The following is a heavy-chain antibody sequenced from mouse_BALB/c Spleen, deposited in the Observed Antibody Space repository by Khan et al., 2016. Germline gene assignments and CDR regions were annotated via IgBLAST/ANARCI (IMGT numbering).Heavy chain of an antibody. V-gene: IGHV9-3-1*01. J-gene: IGHJ3*01. CDR1: GYTFTNYG. CDR2: INTYTGEP. D-gene: IGHD1-1*02. CDR3: ARDFGGSYGEFAY. Sequence: QIQLVQSGPELKKPGETVKISCKASGYTFTNYGMNWVKQAPGKGLKWMGWINTYTGEPTYADDFKGRFAFSLETSASTAYLQINNLKNEDTATXFCARDFGGSYGEFAYWGQGTLVTVSA.